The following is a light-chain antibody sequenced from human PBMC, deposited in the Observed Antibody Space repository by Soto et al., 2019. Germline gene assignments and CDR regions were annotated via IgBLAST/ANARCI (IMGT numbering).Light chain of an antibody. CDR2: AAS. Sequence: DIQMTQSPSSLSASVGDRVTITCGASQGIRNDLGWYQQKPGKAPKRLIYAASSLQSGVPSRFSGSGSGTEFTLTISSMQTEDVATYYCQNFDSAPQTFGQGTKVDIK. CDR3: QNFDSAPQT. CDR1: QGIRND. V-gene: IGKV1-17*01. J-gene: IGKJ1*01.